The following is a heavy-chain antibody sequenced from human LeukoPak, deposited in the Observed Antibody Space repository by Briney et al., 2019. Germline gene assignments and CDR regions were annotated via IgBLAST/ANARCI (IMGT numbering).Heavy chain of an antibody. D-gene: IGHD3-10*01. CDR3: ARYNSLLRGVTTSDY. V-gene: IGHV1-18*01. CDR2: ISGHNGDV. J-gene: IGHJ4*02. CDR1: GYTFSNYG. Sequence: ASVKVSCKASGYTFSNYGITWVRQAPGQGLEWMGTISGHNGDVNYAPKFQGRVTMTTDTSTTAAYMELRSLRFDDTAVYYCARYNSLLRGVTTSDYWGQGTLVTVSS.